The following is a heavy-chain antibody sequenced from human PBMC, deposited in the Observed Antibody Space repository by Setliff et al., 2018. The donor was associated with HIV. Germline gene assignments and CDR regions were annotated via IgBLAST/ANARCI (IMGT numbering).Heavy chain of an antibody. Sequence: PGGSLRLSCAVSGFKFDDYAMHWVRQAPGKGLEWVSGISWDSVSIGYAGSVKGRFTISRDNAKNSLYLQMNSLRAEDTAVYYCARDGVATTEGYWGQGTLVTVSS. CDR3: ARDGVATTEGY. J-gene: IGHJ4*02. D-gene: IGHD5-12*01. CDR1: GFKFDDYA. CDR2: ISWDSVSI. V-gene: IGHV3-9*01.